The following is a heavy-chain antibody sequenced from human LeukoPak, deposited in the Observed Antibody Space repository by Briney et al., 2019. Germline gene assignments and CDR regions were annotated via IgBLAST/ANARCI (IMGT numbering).Heavy chain of an antibody. CDR3: AKDRPLYGAGSFKGDY. V-gene: IGHV3-23*01. CDR2: VSGSGDST. D-gene: IGHD3-10*01. J-gene: IGHJ4*02. CDR1: GFTFSSYA. Sequence: GGSLRLSCAASGFTFSSYAMSWVRQAPGKGLEWVSAVSGSGDSTYYADSVKGRFTIFRDNSKNTLYLQMNRLRAEDTAVYYCAKDRPLYGAGSFKGDYWGQGTLVTVSS.